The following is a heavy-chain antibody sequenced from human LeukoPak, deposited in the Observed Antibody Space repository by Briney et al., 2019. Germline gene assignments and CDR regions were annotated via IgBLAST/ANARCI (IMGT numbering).Heavy chain of an antibody. CDR3: AKDVTRGYSYGYY. D-gene: IGHD5-18*01. CDR1: GFTFSSYA. CDR2: ISGSGGST. Sequence: GGSLRLSCATSGFTFSSYAMSWVRQAPGKGLEWVSAISGSGGSTYYADSVKGRFTISRDNSKNTLYLQMNSLRAEDTAVYYCAKDVTRGYSYGYYWGQGALVTVSS. J-gene: IGHJ4*02. V-gene: IGHV3-23*01.